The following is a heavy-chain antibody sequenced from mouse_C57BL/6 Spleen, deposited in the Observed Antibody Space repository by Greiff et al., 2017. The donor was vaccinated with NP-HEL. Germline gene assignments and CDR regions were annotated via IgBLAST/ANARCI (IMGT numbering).Heavy chain of an antibody. CDR2: IYPGDGDT. CDR1: GYAFSSSW. D-gene: IGHD5-5*01. J-gene: IGHJ3*01. CDR3: AREGTTTLAY. V-gene: IGHV1-82*01. Sequence: VKLQESGPELVKPGASVKISCKASGYAFSSSWMNWVKQRPGKGLEWIGRIYPGDGDTNYNGKFKGKATLTADKSSSTAYMQLSSLTSEDSAVYFCAREGTTTLAYWGQGTLVTVSA.